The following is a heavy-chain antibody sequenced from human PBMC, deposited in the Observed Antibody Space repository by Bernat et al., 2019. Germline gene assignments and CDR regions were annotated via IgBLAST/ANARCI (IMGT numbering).Heavy chain of an antibody. Sequence: QITLKESGPTLVKPTQTLTLTCTFSVVSLITSGVGVGLTRQPPGKALEWLALIYLDDHKRYSPSLKSRLTITKDTSKNQVVITMTNMDPVDTATYYCAHSSYGSWSYYYGRGKWFDPWGQGTLVTVSS. J-gene: IGHJ5*02. V-gene: IGHV2-5*02. D-gene: IGHD3-10*01. CDR2: IYLDDHK. CDR3: AHSSYGSWSYYYGRGKWFDP. CDR1: VVSLITSGVG.